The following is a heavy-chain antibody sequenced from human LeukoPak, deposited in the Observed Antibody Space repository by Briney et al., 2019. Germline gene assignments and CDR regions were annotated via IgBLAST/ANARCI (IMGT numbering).Heavy chain of an antibody. CDR1: GFTFSRNG. CDR2: ISYDGSDH. CDR3: AGDRYYGSGSYSLDY. J-gene: IGHJ4*02. Sequence: GGSLRLSCAASGFTFSRNGMQWVRQAPGKGLEWVAVISYDGSDHYYADSVKGRFTISRDNSRNAPYLQMNSLSPEDTAVYYCAGDRYYGSGSYSLDYWGQGTLVTVSS. V-gene: IGHV3-30*03. D-gene: IGHD3-10*01.